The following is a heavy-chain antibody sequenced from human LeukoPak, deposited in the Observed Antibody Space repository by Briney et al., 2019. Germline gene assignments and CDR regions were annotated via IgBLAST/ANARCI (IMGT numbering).Heavy chain of an antibody. V-gene: IGHV4-59*12. D-gene: IGHD4-17*01. J-gene: IGHJ5*02. CDR3: ARATVNDWFDP. CDR2: IYYSGST. Sequence: SQTLSLTCTVSGGSISNYYWSWIRQPPGKGLEWIGYIYYSGSTTYNPSLKSRVTISIDTSKNQFSLRLNSVTAADTAMYYCARATVNDWFDPWGQGTLVTVSS. CDR1: GGSISNYY.